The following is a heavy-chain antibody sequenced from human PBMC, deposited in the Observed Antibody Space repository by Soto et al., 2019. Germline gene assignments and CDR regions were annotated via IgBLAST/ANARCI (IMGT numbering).Heavy chain of an antibody. CDR2: ISTDGRST. CDR3: ARAPITMVNPPLHY. J-gene: IGHJ4*02. D-gene: IGHD3-10*01. CDR1: GITLSAYW. Sequence: EVQLVESGGGLVQPGGSLRLSCAASGITLSAYWMHWVRQVPGQGLVWVSRISTDGRSTTYADSVKGRFTISRDNGKNTLYLQMNNLRAEDTAVYYCARAPITMVNPPLHYWGQGALVTVSS. V-gene: IGHV3-74*01.